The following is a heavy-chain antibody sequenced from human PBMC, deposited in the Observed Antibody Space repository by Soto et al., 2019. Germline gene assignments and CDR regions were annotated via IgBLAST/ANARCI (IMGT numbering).Heavy chain of an antibody. Sequence: PGGSLRLSCAASGFTFSSYGMHWVRQAPGKGLEWVAVIWYDGSNKYYADSVKGRFTISRDNSKNTLYLQMNSLRADDTAVYYCARDASRDGYDPHFDYWGQGTLVTVSS. CDR2: IWYDGSNK. CDR1: GFTFSSYG. CDR3: ARDASRDGYDPHFDY. D-gene: IGHD5-12*01. J-gene: IGHJ4*02. V-gene: IGHV3-33*01.